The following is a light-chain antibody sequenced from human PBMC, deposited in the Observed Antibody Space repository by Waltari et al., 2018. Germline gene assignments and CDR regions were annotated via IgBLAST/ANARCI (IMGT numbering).Light chain of an antibody. J-gene: IGKJ1*01. CDR2: DAS. Sequence: DIQMTQSPSSLSVSVGDRVTITCRASRSISNFLNWYQQKPGKAPNLLIYDASSLQSGVPSMFSGSGSGTDFALTITSLQPEDFATYYCQQSYSTPKTFGQGTKVEIK. CDR1: RSISNF. CDR3: QQSYSTPKT. V-gene: IGKV1-39*01.